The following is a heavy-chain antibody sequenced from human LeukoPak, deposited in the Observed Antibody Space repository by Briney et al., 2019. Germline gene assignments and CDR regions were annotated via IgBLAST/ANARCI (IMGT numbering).Heavy chain of an antibody. Sequence: GGSLRLSCAASGFTFSSYGMHWVRQAPGKGLEWVAVISYDGSNKYYADSVKGRFTISRDNSKNTLYLQMNSLRAEDTAVYYCAKGIAVAGFRGYCYYGMDVWGQGTTVTVSS. CDR2: ISYDGSNK. D-gene: IGHD6-19*01. V-gene: IGHV3-30*18. J-gene: IGHJ6*02. CDR1: GFTFSSYG. CDR3: AKGIAVAGFRGYCYYGMDV.